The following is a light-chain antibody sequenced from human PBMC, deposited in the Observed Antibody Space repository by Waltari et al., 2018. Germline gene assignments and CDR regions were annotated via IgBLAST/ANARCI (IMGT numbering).Light chain of an antibody. J-gene: IGKJ2*01. Sequence: IVMTQSPATLSVSPGEGATLSCRASQSVSSNFAWYQQKPGQAPRLLSYDVSTRAMGIPARFSGSGSGTEFTLSISRLQSEDFAVYYGQQYNKWPPYTFGQGTKLEIK. V-gene: IGKV3-15*01. CDR1: QSVSSN. CDR3: QQYNKWPPYT. CDR2: DVS.